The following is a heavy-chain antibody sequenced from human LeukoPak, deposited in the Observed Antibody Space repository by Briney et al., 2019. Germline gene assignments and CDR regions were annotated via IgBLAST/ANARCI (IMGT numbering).Heavy chain of an antibody. J-gene: IGHJ3*02. CDR2: ISSSSSTI. V-gene: IGHV3-48*04. CDR1: GFTFSSYS. Sequence: PGGSLRLSCAASGFTFSSYSMNWVRQAPGKGLEWVSYISSSSSTIYYADSEKGRFTISRDNAKNSLYLQMNSLRAEDTAVYYCAKDTGSPADAITMEDNAFDIWGQGTMVTVSS. CDR3: AKDTGSPADAITMEDNAFDI. D-gene: IGHD3-3*01.